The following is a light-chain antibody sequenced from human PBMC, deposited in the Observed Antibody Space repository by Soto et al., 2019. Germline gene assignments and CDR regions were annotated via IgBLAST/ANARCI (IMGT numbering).Light chain of an antibody. Sequence: EIVMTQSPATLSVSPGERATLSCRASQSVDINLAWYQQKPGQAPRLLIFGASTRATGIPARFSGSGSGTDFTLTNSSLQSEDFGVYFCQQYDKWPLTCGGGTKVEIK. CDR1: QSVDIN. V-gene: IGKV3D-15*01. CDR2: GAS. J-gene: IGKJ4*02. CDR3: QQYDKWPLT.